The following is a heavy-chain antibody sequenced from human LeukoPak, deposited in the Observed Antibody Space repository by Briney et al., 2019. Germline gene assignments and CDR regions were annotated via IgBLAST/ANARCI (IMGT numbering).Heavy chain of an antibody. CDR1: GGSISSYY. V-gene: IGHV4-59*08. D-gene: IGHD6-6*01. CDR3: ARIGGIAARPGLEDY. Sequence: SETLSLTCTVSGGSISSYYWSWIRQPPGKGLEWIGYIYYSGSTNYNPSLKSRVTISVDTSKNQFSLKLSSVTAADTAVYYCARIGGIAARPGLEDYWGQGTLVTVPS. J-gene: IGHJ4*02. CDR2: IYYSGST.